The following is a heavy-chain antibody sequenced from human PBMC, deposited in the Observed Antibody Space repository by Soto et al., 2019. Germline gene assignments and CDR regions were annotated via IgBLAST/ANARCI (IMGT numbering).Heavy chain of an antibody. V-gene: IGHV3-15*07. CDR3: TTGSVEGV. J-gene: IGHJ6*02. CDR1: GFSFSNAW. CDR2: IKRKIDGEKT. Sequence: EVQLVESGGGLVKPGGSLRLSCAASGFSFSNAWMNWVRQAPGKGLEWVGRIKRKIDGEKTDYAAPVKGRFTISRDDSKNTLSLQMNSLKAGDTAVYYCTTGSVEGVWGQGTTVTVSS.